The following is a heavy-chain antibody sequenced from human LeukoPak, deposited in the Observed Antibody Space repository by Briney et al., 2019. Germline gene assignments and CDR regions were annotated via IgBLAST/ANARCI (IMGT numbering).Heavy chain of an antibody. V-gene: IGHV3-7*01. J-gene: IGHJ4*02. D-gene: IGHD6-6*01. CDR3: ARDNIAASGNRRSGFDY. CDR1: GFSFINYW. CDR2: IKQDGGEI. Sequence: GGSLRLSCGAPGFSFINYWMSWGRQAPGKGRGWVANIKQDGGEIYYLDSVKGRFTISRDNAENSLFLQMNSLRADDTAVYYCARDNIAASGNRRSGFDYWGQGTLVTVSS.